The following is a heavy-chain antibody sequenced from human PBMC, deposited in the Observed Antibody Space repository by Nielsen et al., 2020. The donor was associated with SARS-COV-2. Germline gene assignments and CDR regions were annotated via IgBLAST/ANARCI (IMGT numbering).Heavy chain of an antibody. CDR1: GFTFDDYG. V-gene: IGHV3-20*04. D-gene: IGHD6-6*01. Sequence: GESLKISCAASGFTFDDYGMSWVRQAPGKGLEWVSGINWNGGSTGYADSVKGRFTISRDNAKNSLYLQMNSLRDEDTAVYYCARKGQQLVGGFDYWGQGTLVTVSS. J-gene: IGHJ4*02. CDR2: INWNGGST. CDR3: ARKGQQLVGGFDY.